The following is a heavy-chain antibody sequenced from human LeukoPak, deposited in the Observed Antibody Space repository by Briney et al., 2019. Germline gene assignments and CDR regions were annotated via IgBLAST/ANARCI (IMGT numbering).Heavy chain of an antibody. V-gene: IGHV4-59*11. D-gene: IGHD6-6*01. J-gene: IGHJ4*02. CDR3: ARGSGGSSFRFDY. CDR2: IYYSGST. Sequence: PSETLSLTRTVSGGSISSHYWSWIRQPPGKGLEWIGYIYYSGSTNYNSSLKSRVTISVDTSKNQFSLKLSSVTAADTAVYYCARGSGGSSFRFDYWGQGTLVTVSS. CDR1: GGSISSHY.